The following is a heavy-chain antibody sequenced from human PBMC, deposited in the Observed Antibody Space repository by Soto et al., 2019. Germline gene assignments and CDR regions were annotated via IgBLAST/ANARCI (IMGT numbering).Heavy chain of an antibody. J-gene: IGHJ6*03. Sequence: ASVKVSCKASGYTFTSYDINWVRQATGQGLEWMGWTNPNSGNTGYAQKFQGRVTMTRNTSISTAYMELSSLRSEDTAVYYCARGTYCSGGSCTAHYMDVWGKGTTVTVSS. CDR3: ARGTYCSGGSCTAHYMDV. CDR1: GYTFTSYD. V-gene: IGHV1-8*01. D-gene: IGHD2-15*01. CDR2: TNPNSGNT.